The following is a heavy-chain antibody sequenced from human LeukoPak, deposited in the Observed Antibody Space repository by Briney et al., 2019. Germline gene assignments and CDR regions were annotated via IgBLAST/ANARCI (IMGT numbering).Heavy chain of an antibody. V-gene: IGHV3-74*01. D-gene: IGHD2-2*01. CDR2: INCDGSST. CDR1: GFTFSSYW. CDR3: VLGYCSSTSCKKDAFDI. Sequence: GGSLRLSCAASGFTFSSYWMHWVRQAPGKGLVWVSRINCDGSSTSYADSVKGRLTISRDNAKNTLYLQMNSLRAEDTAVYYCVLGYCSSTSCKKDAFDIWGQGTMVTVSS. J-gene: IGHJ3*02.